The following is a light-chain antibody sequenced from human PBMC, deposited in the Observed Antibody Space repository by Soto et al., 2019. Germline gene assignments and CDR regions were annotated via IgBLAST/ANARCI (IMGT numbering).Light chain of an antibody. J-gene: IGKJ3*01. CDR3: QQYAPFN. Sequence: DIQMTQSPSSLSASVGDRVTITCQASQDISNYLNWDQQKPGKARKLLIYDASNLETGVPSSFSGCGSGTDFTFTISSLQPEDIETYYCQQYAPFNFGPGTKVDIK. V-gene: IGKV1-33*01. CDR2: DAS. CDR1: QDISNY.